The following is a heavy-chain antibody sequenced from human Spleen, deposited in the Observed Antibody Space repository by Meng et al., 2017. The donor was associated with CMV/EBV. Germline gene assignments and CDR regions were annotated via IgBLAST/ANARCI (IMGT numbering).Heavy chain of an antibody. CDR1: FTGYY. Sequence: FTGYYMHWGRQATGQGLEWMGWINPNSGGTNYAQRFQGRVNMTRDTSISTAYMEVTSLRSDDTAMYYCARGVARWAVTTGKNWFDPWGQGTLVTVSS. V-gene: IGHV1-2*02. CDR2: INPNSGGT. D-gene: IGHD4-17*01. J-gene: IGHJ5*02. CDR3: ARGVARWAVTTGKNWFDP.